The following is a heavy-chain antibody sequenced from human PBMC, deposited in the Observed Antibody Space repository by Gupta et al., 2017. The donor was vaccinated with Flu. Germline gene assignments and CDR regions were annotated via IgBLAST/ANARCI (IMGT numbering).Heavy chain of an antibody. CDR3: ARGVDLSSPSKH. Sequence: QVQLEQSGAEVKKPGSSVKVSCKTSGGNFKFYAIPWVRQAPGQGLEWVGGSIPLFGTPSFAQKFQGRVTFTADESTSTAYMELSSLRSDDTAVYYCARGVDLSSPSKHWGQGTLVTVSS. J-gene: IGHJ4*02. D-gene: IGHD6-6*01. CDR2: SIPLFGTP. V-gene: IGHV1-69*01. CDR1: GGNFKFYA.